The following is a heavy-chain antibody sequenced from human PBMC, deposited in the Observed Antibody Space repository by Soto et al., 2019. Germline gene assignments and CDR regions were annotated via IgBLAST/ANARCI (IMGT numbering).Heavy chain of an antibody. V-gene: IGHV3-23*01. CDR1: GFTFSGYA. CDR3: AKDREPAAMIGDFDY. Sequence: EVQLLESGGGLVQPGGSLRLSCAASGFTFSGYAMSWVRQAPGKGLEWVSAISGSGGSTYYADSVKARFTISRDNSKNTLYLQMNSLRAEDTAVYYCAKDREPAAMIGDFDYWGQGTLVTVSS. D-gene: IGHD2-2*01. CDR2: ISGSGGST. J-gene: IGHJ4*02.